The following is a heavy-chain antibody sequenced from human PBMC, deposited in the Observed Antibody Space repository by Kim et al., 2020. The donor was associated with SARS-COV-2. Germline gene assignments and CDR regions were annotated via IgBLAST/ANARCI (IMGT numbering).Heavy chain of an antibody. Sequence: GGSLRLSCAASGFTFDDYAMHWVRQAPGKGLEWVSLISWDGGSTYYADSVKGRFTISRDNSKNSLYLQMNSLRAEDTALYYCAKDSVLDCSSTSCYRGEFDYWGQGTLVTVSS. V-gene: IGHV3-43D*03. CDR2: ISWDGGST. J-gene: IGHJ4*02. CDR3: AKDSVLDCSSTSCYRGEFDY. D-gene: IGHD2-2*02. CDR1: GFTFDDYA.